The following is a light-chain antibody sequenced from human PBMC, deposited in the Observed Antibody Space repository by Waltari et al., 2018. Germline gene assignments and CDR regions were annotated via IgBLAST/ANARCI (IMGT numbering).Light chain of an antibody. CDR2: WAS. Sequence: DIVMTQSPDSLAVSLGERATINCKSSQSVLHSSNNKNYLAWHQQKPGQPPKLLIYWASTRESGVPDRFSGSGSGTDFTLTISSLQAEDVAVYYCQQYYSTPWMFGQGTKVEIK. V-gene: IGKV4-1*01. CDR1: QSVLHSSNNKNY. CDR3: QQYYSTPWM. J-gene: IGKJ1*01.